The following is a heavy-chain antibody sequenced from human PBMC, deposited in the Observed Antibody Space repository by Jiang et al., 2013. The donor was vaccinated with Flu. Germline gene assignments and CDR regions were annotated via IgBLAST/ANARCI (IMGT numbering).Heavy chain of an antibody. Sequence: GYTFTSYGISWVRQAPGQGLEWMGWISSYNANTFYAQKFQGRVTVTTDTSRSTVNMELRSLRFDDTAVYYCARDHKFYDFWSDYQYFDFWGQGTLVTVSS. V-gene: IGHV1-18*01. D-gene: IGHD3-3*01. J-gene: IGHJ4*02. CDR1: GYTFTSYG. CDR3: ARDHKFYDFWSDYQYFDF. CDR2: ISSYNANT.